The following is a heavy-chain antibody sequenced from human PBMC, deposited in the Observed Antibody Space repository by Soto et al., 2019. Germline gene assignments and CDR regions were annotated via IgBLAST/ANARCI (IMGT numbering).Heavy chain of an antibody. V-gene: IGHV3-49*03. Sequence: GGSLRLSCVGSGFTFGDYAVTWFRQAPGKGLEWVGLISSKRYGATAEYAASVRGRFFISRDDSSRVAYLQMNSLKREDTAVNYCNSLARDGYGSPFDYAGPGTRVTVSS. CDR1: GFTFGDYA. J-gene: IGHJ4*02. CDR3: NSLARDGYGSPFDY. CDR2: ISSKRYGATA. D-gene: IGHD5-12*01.